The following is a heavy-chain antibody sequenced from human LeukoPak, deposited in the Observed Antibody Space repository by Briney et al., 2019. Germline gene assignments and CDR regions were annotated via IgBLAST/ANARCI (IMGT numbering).Heavy chain of an antibody. Sequence: PSETLSLTCTVSGGSISSGGYYWSWIRQPPGKGLEWIGYIYHSGSTYYNPSLKSRVTISVDTSKNQFSLKLSSVTAADTAVYYCARTKWIQLWLAFDYWGQGTLVTVSS. J-gene: IGHJ4*02. CDR2: IYHSGST. CDR3: ARTKWIQLWLAFDY. D-gene: IGHD5-18*01. CDR1: GGSISSGGYY. V-gene: IGHV4-30-2*01.